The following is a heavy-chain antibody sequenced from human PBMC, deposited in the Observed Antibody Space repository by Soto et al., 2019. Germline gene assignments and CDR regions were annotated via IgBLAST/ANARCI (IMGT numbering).Heavy chain of an antibody. CDR1: GGSISSGGYY. J-gene: IGHJ4*02. CDR3: ASGDSLFSPLDY. CDR2: IYYSGST. V-gene: IGHV4-31*03. D-gene: IGHD6-13*01. Sequence: QVQLQESGPGLVKPSQTLSLTCTVSGGSISSGGYYWSWIRQHPGKGLEWIGYIYYSGSTYYNPSPESRVTISVDTSKNQFSLKRSSVTAADTAVYYCASGDSLFSPLDYWGQGPLVTVSS.